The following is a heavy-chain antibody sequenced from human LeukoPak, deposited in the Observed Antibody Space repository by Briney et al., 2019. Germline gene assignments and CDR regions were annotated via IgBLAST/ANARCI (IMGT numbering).Heavy chain of an antibody. Sequence: PSETLSLTCTVSGGSISSSSYYWGWIRRPPGKGLEWIGSIYYSGSTYYNPSLKSRVTISVDTSKNQFSLKLSSVTAADTAVYYCARPPYSEGALDVWGQGTMVSVSS. CDR3: ARPPYSEGALDV. CDR2: IYYSGST. V-gene: IGHV4-39*01. J-gene: IGHJ3*01. CDR1: GGSISSSSYY. D-gene: IGHD6-13*01.